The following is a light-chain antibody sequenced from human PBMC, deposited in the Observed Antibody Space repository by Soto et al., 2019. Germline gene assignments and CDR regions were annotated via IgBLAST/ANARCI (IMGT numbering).Light chain of an antibody. CDR2: GAF. Sequence: AIQMTQSPSSLSVSVGDRVTITCRASQDIRTELGWYQQKPGKAPRLLIYGAFSLQSGVPSRFSGSGSGTDFTLTISSLQPDDFATYYCLQDFKYPRTFGQGTEVEV. J-gene: IGKJ1*01. CDR3: LQDFKYPRT. V-gene: IGKV1-6*01. CDR1: QDIRTE.